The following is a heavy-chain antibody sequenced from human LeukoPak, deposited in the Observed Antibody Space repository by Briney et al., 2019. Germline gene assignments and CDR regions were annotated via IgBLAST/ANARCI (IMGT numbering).Heavy chain of an antibody. Sequence: GGSLRLSCAASGFTFSSYGMHWVRQAPGKGLEWVAFIRSDGSNKYYADSVKGRFTISRDNSKNTLYLQMNSLRAEDTAVYYCAKDLEVSSLYYYYYGMDVWGQGTTVTVSS. CDR3: AKDLEVSSLYYYYYGMDV. J-gene: IGHJ6*02. D-gene: IGHD2-15*01. V-gene: IGHV3-30*02. CDR2: IRSDGSNK. CDR1: GFTFSSYG.